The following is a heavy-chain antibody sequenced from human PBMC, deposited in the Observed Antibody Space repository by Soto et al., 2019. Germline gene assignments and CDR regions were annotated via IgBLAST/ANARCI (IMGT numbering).Heavy chain of an antibody. J-gene: IGHJ2*01. V-gene: IGHV1-18*01. CDR1: GYNFFDYT. CDR3: ARGPDL. Sequence: QAQLVQSAAEVKKPGASVRLSCRASGYNFFDYTIIWVRQTPEKRLEWVGWVTAYNGDTRYAEKFKGRVTVTSDTRTSTSYLELRSLKSDDSVIYYCARGPDLWGRGTLVTVSS. CDR2: VTAYNGDT.